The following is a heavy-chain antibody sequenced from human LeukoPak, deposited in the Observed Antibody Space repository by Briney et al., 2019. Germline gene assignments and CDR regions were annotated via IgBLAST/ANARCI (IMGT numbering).Heavy chain of an antibody. V-gene: IGHV4-34*01. Sequence: EALSLTCAVYGGSFSYSYYWSWIRQSPGKGVEWSGEINHRGSTNYNPSLNIRVTLSVDTSKNQISLNLRSVTAADTAVYYCARVIRDIAVTATDAFDVWGQGTMVTVSS. CDR3: ARVIRDIAVTATDAFDV. J-gene: IGHJ3*01. D-gene: IGHD2-15*01. CDR2: INHRGST. CDR1: GGSFSYSYY.